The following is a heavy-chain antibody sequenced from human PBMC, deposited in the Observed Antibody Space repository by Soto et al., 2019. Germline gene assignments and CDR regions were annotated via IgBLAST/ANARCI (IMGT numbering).Heavy chain of an antibody. Sequence: PSETLSLTCTVSGGSISSSSYYWGWIRQPPGKGLEWIGSIYYSGSTYYNPSLKSRVTISVDTSKNQFSLKLSSVTAANTAVYSCASHPPLYCRSTCCYYFDHWGQGTLVTVSS. V-gene: IGHV4-39*01. D-gene: IGHD2-2*01. CDR3: ASHPPLYCRSTCCYYFDH. CDR2: IYYSGST. CDR1: GGSISSSSYY. J-gene: IGHJ4*02.